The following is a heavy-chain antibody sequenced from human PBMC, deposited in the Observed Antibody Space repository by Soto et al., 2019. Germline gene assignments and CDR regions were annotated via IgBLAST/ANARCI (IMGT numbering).Heavy chain of an antibody. CDR1: GHTLTSHY. CDR2: ISPSGGST. V-gene: IGHV1-46*03. CDR3: ARRDCSSGSCLGLDP. D-gene: IGHD2-15*01. Sequence: ASVKVSCKASGHTLTSHYIHWVRQAPGQGLEWMGIISPSGGSTSYAQKFQGRVTMTKDTSTSTVYMELSSLRSEDTAVYYCARRDCSSGSCLGLDPWGQGTLGTVSS. J-gene: IGHJ5*02.